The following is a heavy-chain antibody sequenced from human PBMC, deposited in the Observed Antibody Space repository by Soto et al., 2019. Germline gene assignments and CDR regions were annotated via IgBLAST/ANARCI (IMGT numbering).Heavy chain of an antibody. D-gene: IGHD3-10*01. CDR2: IYYSGST. Sequence: PSETLSLTCTVSGGSISSYYWSWIRQPPGKGLEWIGYIYYSGSTNYNPSLKSRVTISVDTSKNQFSLKLSSVTAADTAVYYCAREEGSGSYDNPASWFDPWGQGTLVPVSS. CDR3: AREEGSGSYDNPASWFDP. V-gene: IGHV4-59*01. CDR1: GGSISSYY. J-gene: IGHJ5*02.